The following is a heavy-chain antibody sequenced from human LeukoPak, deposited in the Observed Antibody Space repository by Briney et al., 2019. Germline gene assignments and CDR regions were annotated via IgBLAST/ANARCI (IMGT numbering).Heavy chain of an antibody. CDR1: GFTFSIYA. Sequence: PGGSLRLSCAASGFTFSIYAMHWVRQAPGKGLEWVAVISYDGSNKYYADSVKGRFTISRDNSKNTLYLQMNSLRAEDTAVYYCARAADTSGYHVVDFQHWGQGTLATVSS. V-gene: IGHV3-30-3*01. D-gene: IGHD3-22*01. CDR3: ARAADTSGYHVVDFQH. J-gene: IGHJ1*01. CDR2: ISYDGSNK.